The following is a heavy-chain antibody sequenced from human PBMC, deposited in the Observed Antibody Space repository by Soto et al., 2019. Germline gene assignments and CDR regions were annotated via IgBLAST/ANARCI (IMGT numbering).Heavy chain of an antibody. Sequence: SETLSLTCTVSGGSLSSSYWSWIRQPPGKGLEWIGYIYYSGSTNYNPSLKSRVTISVDTSKNQFSLKLSSVTAADTAVYYCATGWELLDYYGMDVWGQVTTVT. D-gene: IGHD1-26*01. V-gene: IGHV4-59*01. CDR3: ATGWELLDYYGMDV. J-gene: IGHJ6*02. CDR1: GGSLSSSY. CDR2: IYYSGST.